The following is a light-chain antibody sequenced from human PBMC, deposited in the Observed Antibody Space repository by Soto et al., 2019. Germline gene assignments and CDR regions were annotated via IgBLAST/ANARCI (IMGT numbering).Light chain of an antibody. CDR3: QQYNSYSWT. CDR1: QSIYNG. J-gene: IGKJ1*01. CDR2: DAS. V-gene: IGKV1-5*01. Sequence: DIQMNQSPSSVSASVGDKVTITCRASQSIYNGLAWYQQKPGKAPKLLIYDASSLHTGVPSRFSGSGSGTDFTLTISSLQPDDFATYYCQQYNSYSWTFGQGTKVDIK.